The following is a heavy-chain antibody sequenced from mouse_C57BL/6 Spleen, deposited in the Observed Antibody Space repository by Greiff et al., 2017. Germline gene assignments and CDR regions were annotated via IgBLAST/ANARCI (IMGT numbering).Heavy chain of an antibody. CDR1: GYTFTSYW. D-gene: IGHD2-5*01. CDR2: IDPSDSYT. J-gene: IGHJ2*01. Sequence: VQLQQPGAELVKPGASVKLSCKASGYTFTSYWMQWVKQRPGQGLEWIGEIDPSDSYTNYNQKFKGKATLTVDTSSSTAYMQLSSLTSEDSAVYYCAREYSNYEDYWGQGTTLTVSS. V-gene: IGHV1-50*01. CDR3: AREYSNYEDY.